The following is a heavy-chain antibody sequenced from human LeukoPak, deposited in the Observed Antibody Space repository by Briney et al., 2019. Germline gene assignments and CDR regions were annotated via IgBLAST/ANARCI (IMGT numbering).Heavy chain of an antibody. V-gene: IGHV3-74*01. Sequence: PGGSLRLSCTASGFTFSSYWMHWVRQAPGKGLVWVSRINSDGSSTSYADSVKGRFTIPRDNAKNTLYLQMNSLRAEDTAVYYCASLELRWSTRPGHYYMDVWGKGTTVTVSS. J-gene: IGHJ6*03. CDR3: ASLELRWSTRPGHYYMDV. D-gene: IGHD4-23*01. CDR1: GFTFSSYW. CDR2: INSDGSST.